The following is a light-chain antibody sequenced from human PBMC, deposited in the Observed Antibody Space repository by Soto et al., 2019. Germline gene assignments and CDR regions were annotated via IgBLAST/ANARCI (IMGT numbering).Light chain of an antibody. V-gene: IGKV1-39*01. CDR2: AAS. Sequence: DMEMTQSPSSLSASVGDRVTITCRASQSISNYLNWYQHKPGKVPKLLIYAASSLQSGVPTRFSVSGSGTDFTLTINSLQPEDFATDYCQQSYGTPLTFGGGTKIEIK. CDR3: QQSYGTPLT. J-gene: IGKJ4*01. CDR1: QSISNY.